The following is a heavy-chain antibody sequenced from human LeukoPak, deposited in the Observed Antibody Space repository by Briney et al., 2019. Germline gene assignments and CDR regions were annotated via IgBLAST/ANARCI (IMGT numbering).Heavy chain of an antibody. J-gene: IGHJ4*02. V-gene: IGHV4-39*01. D-gene: IGHD1-26*01. CDR2: IYYSGST. CDR1: GGSISSSSYY. Sequence: PSETLSLTCTVSGGSISSSSYYWGWIRQPPGKGLEWIGSIYYSGSTYYNLSLKSRVTISVDTSKNQFSLKLSSVTAADTAVYYCARVSNSGSYYIDYWGQGTLVTVSS. CDR3: ARVSNSGSYYIDY.